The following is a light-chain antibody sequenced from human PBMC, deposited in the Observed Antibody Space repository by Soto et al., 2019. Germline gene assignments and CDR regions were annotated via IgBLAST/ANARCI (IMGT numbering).Light chain of an antibody. Sequence: EIVLTQSPGTLSLSTGERATLSCRASQSVSSSYLAWYQQKPGQAPRLLIYGASSRATGIPDRFSGSGSGTDFTLTISRLEPEDFAVYYCQQYDSSRTFGQGTKVDIK. J-gene: IGKJ1*01. CDR3: QQYDSSRT. V-gene: IGKV3-20*01. CDR1: QSVSSSY. CDR2: GAS.